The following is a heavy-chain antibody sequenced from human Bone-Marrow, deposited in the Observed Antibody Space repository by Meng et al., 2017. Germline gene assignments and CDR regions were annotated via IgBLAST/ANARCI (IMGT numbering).Heavy chain of an antibody. J-gene: IGHJ3*02. CDR1: GYTFTGYY. CDR2: MNPNSGNT. Sequence: ASVKVSCKASGYTFTGYYMHWVRQAPGQGLEWMGWMNPNSGNTGYAQKFRGRVTITRNTSISTAYMELSGLRSEDTAVYYCARVGQQLNAFDIWGQGTMVTVSS. CDR3: ARVGQQLNAFDI. V-gene: IGHV1-8*03. D-gene: IGHD6-13*01.